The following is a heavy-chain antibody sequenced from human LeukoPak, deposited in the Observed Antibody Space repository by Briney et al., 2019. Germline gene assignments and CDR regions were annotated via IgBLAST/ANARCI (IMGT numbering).Heavy chain of an antibody. J-gene: IGHJ4*02. CDR1: GFTFSSYA. Sequence: GGSLRLSCAASGFTFSSYAMSWVRQAPGKGLEWVSGISGSGGSTYYADSVKGRFTISRDNSKNTLYLQMNSLRAEDTAVYYCAKVTRSSSWFHFDYWGQGTLVTVSS. D-gene: IGHD6-13*01. CDR3: AKVTRSSSWFHFDY. V-gene: IGHV3-23*01. CDR2: ISGSGGST.